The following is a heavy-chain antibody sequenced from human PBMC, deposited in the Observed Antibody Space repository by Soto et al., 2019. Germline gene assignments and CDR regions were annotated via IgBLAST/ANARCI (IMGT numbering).Heavy chain of an antibody. D-gene: IGHD3-16*01. CDR3: ATRLSVSYGPLFDQ. Sequence: EVQLEESGGGLVQPGGSLRLACAGSGFKFSSYEMNWVRQAPGKGLEWLSFILHSGDIIYYADSVTGRFTISRDNAKNLLYLHMNTLRVEDTAIYYCATRLSVSYGPLFDQWGQGNLVTVSS. J-gene: IGHJ4*02. V-gene: IGHV3-48*03. CDR2: ILHSGDII. CDR1: GFKFSSYE.